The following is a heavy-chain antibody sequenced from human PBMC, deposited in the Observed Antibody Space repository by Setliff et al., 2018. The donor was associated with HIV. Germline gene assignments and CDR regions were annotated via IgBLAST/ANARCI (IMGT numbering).Heavy chain of an antibody. D-gene: IGHD1-7*01. V-gene: IGHV4-39*07. CDR1: AGSIRSSTYY. Sequence: SETLSLTCTVSAGSIRSSTYYWAWIRQPPGKGLEWIGTIYYSGSTYYNPSLKSRATITVDMSKNQFSLKLSSVTAADTAVYYCARGDGTKNYYYYYMDVWGKGTTVTVSS. J-gene: IGHJ6*03. CDR3: ARGDGTKNYYYYYMDV. CDR2: IYYSGST.